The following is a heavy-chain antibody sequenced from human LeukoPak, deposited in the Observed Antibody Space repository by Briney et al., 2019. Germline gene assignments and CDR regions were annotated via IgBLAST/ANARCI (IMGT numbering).Heavy chain of an antibody. J-gene: IGHJ6*03. CDR3: ARRVLTGYPYYYYYMDV. D-gene: IGHD3-9*01. V-gene: IGHV4-34*01. CDR1: GGSFSGYY. CDR2: INHSGST. Sequence: SETLSLTCAVYGGSFSGYYWSWIRQPPGKGLEWIGEINHSGSTNYNPSLKSRVTISVDTSKNQFSLKLSSVTAADTAVYYCARRVLTGYPYYYYYMDVWGKGTTVTISS.